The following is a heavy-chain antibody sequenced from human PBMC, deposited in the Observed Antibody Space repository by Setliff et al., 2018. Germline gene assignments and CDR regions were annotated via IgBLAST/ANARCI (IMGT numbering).Heavy chain of an antibody. CDR3: ARNWHWGFDP. CDR1: GYSISSSSYY. D-gene: IGHD1-7*01. CDR2: IYYSGSP. J-gene: IGHJ5*02. V-gene: IGHV4-39*07. Sequence: SETLSLTCSVSGYSISSSSYYRGWIRQPPGKGLEWIGSIYYSGSPTYNPSLKSRVTISIYKSKNQLSLDLTSVTAADTAVYYCARNWHWGFDPWGRGALVTVSS.